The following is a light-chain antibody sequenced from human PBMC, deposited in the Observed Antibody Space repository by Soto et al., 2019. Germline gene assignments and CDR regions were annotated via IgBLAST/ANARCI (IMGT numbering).Light chain of an antibody. CDR1: QGISNY. CDR3: QNYNSYSEA. V-gene: IGKV1-27*01. J-gene: IGKJ1*01. CDR2: AES. Sequence: DIQMTQSPSSLSASLGDSVTITCRASQGISNYLAWYQQKTGKVPKLLIYAESTLQSGVPYRLSGSGSGTDLNLTISRLQPEDFATYYCQNYNSYSEAFGQGTKVDIK.